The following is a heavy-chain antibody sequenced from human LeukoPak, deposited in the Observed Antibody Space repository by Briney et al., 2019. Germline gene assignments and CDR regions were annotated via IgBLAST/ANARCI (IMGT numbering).Heavy chain of an antibody. V-gene: IGHV3-21*01. CDR1: GFTFSSYS. D-gene: IGHD2-15*01. J-gene: IGHJ3*02. Sequence: RGSLRLSCAASGFTFSSYSMNWVRQAPGKGLEWVSSISSSSSYIYYADSVKGRFTISRDNAKNSLYLQMNSLRAEDTAVYYCARKDPRDAFDIWGQGTMVTVSS. CDR3: ARKDPRDAFDI. CDR2: ISSSSSYI.